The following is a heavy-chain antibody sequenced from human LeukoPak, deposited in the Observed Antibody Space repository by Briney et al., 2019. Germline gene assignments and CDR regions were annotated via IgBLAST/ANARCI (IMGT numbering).Heavy chain of an antibody. D-gene: IGHD5-24*01. CDR3: AREMATGAFDI. CDR2: ISGSGGST. Sequence: GGSLRLSCAASGFTFSGYAMSWVRQAPGKGLEWVSSISGSGGSTYYADSVKGRFTISRDNAKNSLYLQMNSLRAEDTAVYYCAREMATGAFDIWGQGTMVTVSS. CDR1: GFTFSGYA. V-gene: IGHV3-23*01. J-gene: IGHJ3*02.